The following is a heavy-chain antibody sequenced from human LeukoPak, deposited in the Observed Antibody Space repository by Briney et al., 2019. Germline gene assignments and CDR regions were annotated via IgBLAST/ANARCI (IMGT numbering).Heavy chain of an antibody. D-gene: IGHD4-11*01. V-gene: IGHV3-48*01. CDR3: ARDGGIMTTVTTFDY. CDR2: ISSSSSTI. CDR1: GFTFSSYS. J-gene: IGHJ4*02. Sequence: QAGGSLRLSCAASGFTFSSYSMNWVRQAPGKGLEWVSYISSSSSTIYYADSVEGRFAISRDNAKNSLYLQMNSLRAEDTAVYYCARDGGIMTTVTTFDYWGQGTLVTVSS.